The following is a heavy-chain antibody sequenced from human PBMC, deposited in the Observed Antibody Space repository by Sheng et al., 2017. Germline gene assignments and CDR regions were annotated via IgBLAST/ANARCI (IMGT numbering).Heavy chain of an antibody. V-gene: IGHV3-74*01. CDR3: ARDLPHNWFDP. CDR2: INDDGSDT. J-gene: IGHJ5*02. Sequence: EVQLVESGGGVSSAWGVPEDSPVQPLLDLPSVLTGCTGSAKLQGRGWVWVSRINDDGSDTRYADSVKGRFHRSPETTPRTRCICKCNSLRAEDTAVYYCARDLPHNWFDPWGQGTLVTVSS. CDR1: LDLPSVLTG.